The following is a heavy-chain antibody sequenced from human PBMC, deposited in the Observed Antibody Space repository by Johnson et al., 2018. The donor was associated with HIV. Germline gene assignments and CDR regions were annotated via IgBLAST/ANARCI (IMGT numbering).Heavy chain of an antibody. CDR1: AFTFRTYS. CDR2: ISYVETNK. J-gene: IGHJ3*02. V-gene: IGHV3-30-3*01. CDR3: AREKTTGWYDDAFDI. Sequence: QVQLVESGGGVIQPGRSLRLSCAASAFTFRTYSMHWVRQPPGKGLEWVAAISYVETNKYYADSVKGRFTISRDNSKNTLYLHMTSLRADDTAVYYCAREKTTGWYDDAFDIWGHGTMVTVS. D-gene: IGHD6-19*01.